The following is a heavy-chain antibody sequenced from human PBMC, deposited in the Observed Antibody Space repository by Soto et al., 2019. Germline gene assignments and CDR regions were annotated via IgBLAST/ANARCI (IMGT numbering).Heavy chain of an antibody. CDR2: IYYSGST. Sequence: SETLSLTCTVSGGSIRSGGYYWSWIRQPPGKGLEWIGYIYYSGSTYYNPSLKSRVTISVDTSKNQFSLKLSSVTAADTAVYYCARQTLRQGVNLWRGYQEVGYGMDVWGQGTTVTVSS. CDR3: ARQTLRQGVNLWRGYQEVGYGMDV. D-gene: IGHD3-3*01. V-gene: IGHV4-30-4*08. CDR1: GGSIRSGGYY. J-gene: IGHJ6*02.